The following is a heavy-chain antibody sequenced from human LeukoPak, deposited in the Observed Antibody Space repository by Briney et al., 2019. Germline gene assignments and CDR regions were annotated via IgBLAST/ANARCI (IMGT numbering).Heavy chain of an antibody. Sequence: SETLSLTCTVSGGSVSSGSYYWSWIRQPPGKGLEWIGYIHYTGSTNYNPSLKSRVTISVDTSKNQFPLKLSSVTAADTAVYYCARERSRVTGIKSNWFDPWGQGTLVTVSS. V-gene: IGHV4-61*01. J-gene: IGHJ5*02. CDR2: IHYTGST. CDR1: GGSVSSGSYY. CDR3: ARERSRVTGIKSNWFDP. D-gene: IGHD1-20*01.